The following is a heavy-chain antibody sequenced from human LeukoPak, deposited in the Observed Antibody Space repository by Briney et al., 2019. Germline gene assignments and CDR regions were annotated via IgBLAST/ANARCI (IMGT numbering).Heavy chain of an antibody. J-gene: IGHJ4*02. CDR3: ARGPAVASRGLSV. D-gene: IGHD6-19*01. CDR1: GGSLSGYY. CDR2: INQSGVA. V-gene: IGHV4-34*01. Sequence: SETLSLTCAVYGGSLSGYYWTWIRQPPGKGLEWIGEINQSGVANHNPSLKSRLTISVDTSKNQFSLNLNSVTAADTAMYYRARGPAVASRGLSVWGQGSLVTVSS.